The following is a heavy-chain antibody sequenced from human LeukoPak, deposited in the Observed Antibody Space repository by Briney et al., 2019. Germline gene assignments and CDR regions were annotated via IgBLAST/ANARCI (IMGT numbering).Heavy chain of an antibody. Sequence: SETLSLTCTVSGGSISGHWWTWVRQPPGEGLEWIGDILYSGSTNYNSSLKSRLSILVDTSTNQFSLKLNSVTAADTAMYYCTRRNTADASIDLWGQGILVIASS. CDR3: TRRNTADASIDL. CDR1: GGSISGHW. D-gene: IGHD4-17*01. CDR2: ILYSGST. V-gene: IGHV4-59*11. J-gene: IGHJ5*02.